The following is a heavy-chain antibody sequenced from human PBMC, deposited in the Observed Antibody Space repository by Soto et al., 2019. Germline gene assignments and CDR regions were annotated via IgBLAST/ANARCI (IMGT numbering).Heavy chain of an antibody. Sequence: QVQLVQSGAEVKKPGASVKVSCKASGYTFITFGIGWVRQAPGQGPEWMGWISAYNGNTNYAQKFQGRVTMTTDTPTRTAYMELRSLRSDDTAVYYCARSGDGNWFDPWGQGTLVTVSS. CDR1: GYTFITFG. V-gene: IGHV1-18*01. CDR2: ISAYNGNT. J-gene: IGHJ5*02. D-gene: IGHD4-17*01. CDR3: ARSGDGNWFDP.